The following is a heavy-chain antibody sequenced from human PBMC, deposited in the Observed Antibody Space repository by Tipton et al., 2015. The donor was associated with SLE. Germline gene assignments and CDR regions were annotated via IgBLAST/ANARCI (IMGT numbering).Heavy chain of an antibody. Sequence: TLSLTCTVSGGSISSHYWSWIRQPPGKGLECIGYIFYSGSTNFNPSLKSRVTISLDTSKNQSSLKLSSVTAADTAVYYCARLVGATRGCFDYWGQGTLVTVSS. CDR3: ARLVGATRGCFDY. J-gene: IGHJ4*02. CDR2: IFYSGST. CDR1: GGSISSHY. D-gene: IGHD1-26*01. V-gene: IGHV4-59*08.